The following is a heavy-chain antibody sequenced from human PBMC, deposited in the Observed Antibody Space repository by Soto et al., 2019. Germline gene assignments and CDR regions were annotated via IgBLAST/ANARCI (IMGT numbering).Heavy chain of an antibody. CDR1: GFPFSTYA. V-gene: IGHV3-64D*08. CDR2: ISSNGGST. CDR3: VLDYGDSASRNYYYYYYGMDV. J-gene: IGHJ6*02. Sequence: PGGSLRLSCSGSGFPFSTYAMHWVRQAPGKGLEYVSAISSNGGSTYYADSVKGRFTISRDNSKNSLYLQMSSLRAEDTAVYYCVLDYGDSASRNYYYYYYGMDVWGQGTTVTVSS. D-gene: IGHD4-17*01.